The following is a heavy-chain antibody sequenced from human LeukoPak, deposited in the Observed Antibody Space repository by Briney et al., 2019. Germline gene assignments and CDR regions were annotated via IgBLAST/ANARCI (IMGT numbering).Heavy chain of an antibody. CDR1: GFTFGDCA. CDR3: TRDQTPYY. V-gene: IGHV3-49*04. Sequence: GGSLRLSCTASGFTFGDCAMTWVRQAPGKGLEWVGFIRSKVYGGTPEYAASVKGRFTISRDDSKGIAYLQMNSLKTEDTAVYYCTRDQTPYYWGQGTLVTVSS. CDR2: IRSKVYGGTP. J-gene: IGHJ4*02.